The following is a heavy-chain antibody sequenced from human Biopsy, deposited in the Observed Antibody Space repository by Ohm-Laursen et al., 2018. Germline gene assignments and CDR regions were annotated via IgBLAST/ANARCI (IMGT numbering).Heavy chain of an antibody. J-gene: IGHJ4*02. CDR3: ARDLLEWSLPS. CDR2: IYPNSGDT. CDR1: GGAFLGYY. V-gene: IGHV1-2*02. Sequence: ASVKVSCKASGGAFLGYYLHWVRQAPGQGLEWMGSIYPNSGDTDFAQKFQGRVSMTRDTSVSTAYLELSSLRSDDTAIYYCARDLLEWSLPSWGQGTQVIVSS. D-gene: IGHD3-3*01.